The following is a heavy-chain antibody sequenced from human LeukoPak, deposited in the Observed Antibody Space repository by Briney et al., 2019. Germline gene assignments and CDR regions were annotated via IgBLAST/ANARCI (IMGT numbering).Heavy chain of an antibody. CDR1: GFTFSSYSMN. CDR2: IYYSGST. Sequence: GSLRLSCAASGFTFSSYSMNWVRQPPGKGLEWIGSIYYSGSTYYNPSLKSRVTISVDTSKNQFSLKLSSVTAADTAVYYCARKGIVLMVYATPNWFDPWGQGTLVTVSS. CDR3: ARKGIVLMVYATPNWFDP. V-gene: IGHV4-39*01. J-gene: IGHJ5*02. D-gene: IGHD2-8*01.